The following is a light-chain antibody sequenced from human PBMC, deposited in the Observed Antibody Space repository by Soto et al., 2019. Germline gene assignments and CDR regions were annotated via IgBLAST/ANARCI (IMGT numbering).Light chain of an antibody. Sequence: DIQMTQSRSTLSGSVGDRVTITCRASQTISSWLAWYQHKPGKAPKLLIYKASTLKSGVPSRFSGSGSGTEFTLTISSLQPDDFATYYCQHYNSYSEAFGQGTKVDIK. CDR3: QHYNSYSEA. V-gene: IGKV1-5*03. J-gene: IGKJ1*01. CDR1: QTISSW. CDR2: KAS.